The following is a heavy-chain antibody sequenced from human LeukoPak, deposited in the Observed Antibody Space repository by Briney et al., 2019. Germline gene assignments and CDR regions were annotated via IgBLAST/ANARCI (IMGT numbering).Heavy chain of an antibody. D-gene: IGHD1-14*01. J-gene: IGHJ6*02. CDR1: GFTISRYW. CDR3: AKDFPHWYEVPHGMDV. Sequence: GGTLSLTCTASGFTISRYWLNWIRQAPGKGLEWIAYISVCAATIYYGDSAEGRFTISRDDAKNSLYLQMNGLRVEDTAIYYCAKDFPHWYEVPHGMDVWGQGTTVTV. CDR2: ISVCAATI. V-gene: IGHV3-48*04.